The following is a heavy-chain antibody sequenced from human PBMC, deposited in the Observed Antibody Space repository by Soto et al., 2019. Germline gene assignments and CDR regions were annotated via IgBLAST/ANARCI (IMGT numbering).Heavy chain of an antibody. Sequence: LSLTCAVYGGSFSGYYWSWIRQPPGKGLEWIGEINHSGSTNYNPSLKSRVTISVDTSKNQFSLKLSSVTAADTAVYYCARGPLDHAFDIWGQGTMVTVS. D-gene: IGHD3-9*01. J-gene: IGHJ3*02. V-gene: IGHV4-34*01. CDR2: INHSGST. CDR3: ARGPLDHAFDI. CDR1: GGSFSGYY.